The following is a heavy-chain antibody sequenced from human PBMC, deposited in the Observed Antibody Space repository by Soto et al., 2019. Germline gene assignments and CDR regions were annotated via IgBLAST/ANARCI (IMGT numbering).Heavy chain of an antibody. D-gene: IGHD5-12*01. V-gene: IGHV3-48*01. CDR1: GFTFSSYS. Sequence: GGSLRLSCAASGFTFSSYSMNWVRQAPGKGLEWVSYISSSSSTIYYADSVKGRFTISRDNAKNSLYLQMNSLRAEDTAVYYCARDVWDIVGTMGIYYYYMDVWGKGTTVTVSS. CDR3: ARDVWDIVGTMGIYYYYMDV. J-gene: IGHJ6*03. CDR2: ISSSSSTI.